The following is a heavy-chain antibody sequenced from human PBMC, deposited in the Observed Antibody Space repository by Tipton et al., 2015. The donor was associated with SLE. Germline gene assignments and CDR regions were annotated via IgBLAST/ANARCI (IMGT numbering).Heavy chain of an antibody. J-gene: IGHJ5*01. CDR3: ARPVGLGYCRSTSCLSWFDS. CDR2: SYYTGNT. V-gene: IGHV4-59*08. CDR1: GGSISGFF. Sequence: GLVKPSETLSLTCTVSGGSISGFFWNWIRQPPGKGLEWMGYSYYTGNTNYNSSLKSRITMSVDTSKNLFSLKLNSVTAADTAVYYCARPVGLGYCRSTSCLSWFDSWGQGTLVTVSS. D-gene: IGHD2-2*01.